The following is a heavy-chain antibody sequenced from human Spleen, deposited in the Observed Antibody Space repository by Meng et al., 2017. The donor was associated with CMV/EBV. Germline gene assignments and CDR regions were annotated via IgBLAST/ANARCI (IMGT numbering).Heavy chain of an antibody. CDR2: IYSGGST. CDR1: GFTVSSNY. Sequence: GSLRLSCAASGFTVSSNYMSWVRQAPGKGLEWVSVIYSGGSTYYADSVKGRFTISRDNSKNTLYLQMNSLRAEDTAVYYCARGQGRSSSRGYYYGMDVWGQGTTVTVSS. V-gene: IGHV3-53*01. J-gene: IGHJ6*02. CDR3: ARGQGRSSSRGYYYGMDV. D-gene: IGHD6-6*01.